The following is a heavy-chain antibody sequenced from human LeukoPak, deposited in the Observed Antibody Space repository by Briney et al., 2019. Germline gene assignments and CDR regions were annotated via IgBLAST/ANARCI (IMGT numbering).Heavy chain of an antibody. CDR3: AWGGGAYYDSGAMSGY. J-gene: IGHJ4*02. Sequence: ASVKVSCKASGYTFTGYYMHWVRQAPGQGLEWMGWINPNSGGTNYAQKFQGRVTMTRDTSISTAYMELSRLRSDDTAVYYCAWGGGAYYDSGAMSGYWGQGTLVTVSS. D-gene: IGHD3-22*01. CDR1: GYTFTGYY. V-gene: IGHV1-2*02. CDR2: INPNSGGT.